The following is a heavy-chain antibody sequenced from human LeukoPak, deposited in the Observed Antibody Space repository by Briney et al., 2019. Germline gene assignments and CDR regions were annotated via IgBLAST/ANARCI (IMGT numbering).Heavy chain of an antibody. CDR1: GGTFSSYA. D-gene: IGHD3-10*01. Sequence: ASVKVSCKASGGTFSSYAISWVRQAPGQGLEWMGRIIPILGIANYAQKFQGRVTITTDKSTSTAYMELSSLRSEDTAVYYCARDPTGHYYYGMDVWGQGTTVTVSS. CDR3: ARDPTGHYYYGMDV. V-gene: IGHV1-69*04. CDR2: IIPILGIA. J-gene: IGHJ6*02.